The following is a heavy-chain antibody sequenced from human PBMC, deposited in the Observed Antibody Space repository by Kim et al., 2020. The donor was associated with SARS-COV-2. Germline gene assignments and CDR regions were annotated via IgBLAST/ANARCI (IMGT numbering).Heavy chain of an antibody. Sequence: FIPSLKSRVAISVDTSKNQFSLKLSSVTAADTAVYYCASSRVNILTGFDYWGQGTLVTVSS. D-gene: IGHD3-9*01. CDR3: ASSRVNILTGFDY. V-gene: IGHV4-39*01. J-gene: IGHJ4*02.